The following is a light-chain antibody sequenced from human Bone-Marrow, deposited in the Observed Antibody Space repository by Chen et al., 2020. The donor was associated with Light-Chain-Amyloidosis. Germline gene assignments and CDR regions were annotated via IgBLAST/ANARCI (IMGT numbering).Light chain of an antibody. CDR1: DLPTKY. Sequence: SYELTQPPSVSVSPGQTARITCSGDDLPTKYAYWYQQKPGQAPVLVIHRDTERPSGISERFSGSSSGTTATLTISGVQAEDEADYHCQSAGSSGTDEVIFGGGTKLTGL. J-gene: IGLJ2*01. V-gene: IGLV3-25*03. CDR2: RDT. CDR3: QSAGSSGTDEVI.